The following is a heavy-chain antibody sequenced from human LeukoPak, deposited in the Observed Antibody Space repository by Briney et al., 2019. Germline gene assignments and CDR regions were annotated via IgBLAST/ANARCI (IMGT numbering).Heavy chain of an antibody. Sequence: SETLSLTCTVSGGSINSYYWSWIRQPPGKGLEWIGYIYYSGSTNYNPSLKSRVTISVDTSKNQFSLKLSSVTAADTAVYYCATHILTGYYDAFDIWGQGTMVTVSS. D-gene: IGHD3-9*01. J-gene: IGHJ3*02. CDR1: GGSINSYY. CDR2: IYYSGST. CDR3: ATHILTGYYDAFDI. V-gene: IGHV4-59*01.